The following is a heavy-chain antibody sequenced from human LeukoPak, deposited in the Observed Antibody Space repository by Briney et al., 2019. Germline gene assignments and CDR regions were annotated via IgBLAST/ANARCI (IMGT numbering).Heavy chain of an antibody. J-gene: IGHJ4*02. D-gene: IGHD3-10*01. CDR2: IYYSGST. CDR3: ASMVRGAHIPSYFDY. CDR1: GGSISGGAYY. V-gene: IGHV4-31*03. Sequence: SETLSLTCTVSGGSISGGAYYWSWIRQHPGKGLEWIGYIYYSGSTYYNPSLQSRVTISVDTSKNQFSLKLSSVTAADTAVYYCASMVRGAHIPSYFDYWGQGTLVTVSS.